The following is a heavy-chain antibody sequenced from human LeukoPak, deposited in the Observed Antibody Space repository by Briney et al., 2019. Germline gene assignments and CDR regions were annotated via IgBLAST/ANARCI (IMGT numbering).Heavy chain of an antibody. CDR2: ISSSSSYI. CDR1: GFTFSSYS. J-gene: IGHJ4*02. D-gene: IGHD3-22*01. Sequence: GGSLRLSCAASGFTFSSYSMNWVRQAPGKGLEWVSSISSSSSYIYYADSVKGRLTISRDNAKNSLYLQMNSLRAEDRAVYYCARSNTDYYDSSDPFDYWGQGTLVTVSS. V-gene: IGHV3-21*01. CDR3: ARSNTDYYDSSDPFDY.